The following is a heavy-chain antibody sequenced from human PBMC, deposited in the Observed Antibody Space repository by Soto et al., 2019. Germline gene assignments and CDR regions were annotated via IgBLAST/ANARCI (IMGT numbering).Heavy chain of an antibody. D-gene: IGHD1-1*01. CDR1: GGSIRSYY. CDR3: ARPGNWNEPEAFDI. V-gene: IGHV4-59*08. CDR2: IYYSGST. Sequence: SETLSLTCTVSGGSIRSYYWSWIRQPPGKGLEWIGYIYYSGSTNYNPSLKSRVTISVDTSKNQFSLKLSSVTAADTAVYYCARPGNWNEPEAFDIWGQGTMVTVS. J-gene: IGHJ3*02.